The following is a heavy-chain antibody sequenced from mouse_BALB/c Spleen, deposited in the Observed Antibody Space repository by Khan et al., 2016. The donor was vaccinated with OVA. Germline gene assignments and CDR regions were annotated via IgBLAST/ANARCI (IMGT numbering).Heavy chain of an antibody. Sequence: EVKLLESGAGLVKPCPSLSLTCTATGYSITGDYAWNWIRQFPGNQLEWMGYIPNNGNTSYTPSLKSRISITRDTSSNPSFLQLNSVTTEDTATYYGARGRAYWGQGTLVTVSA. D-gene: IGHD3-3*01. CDR1: GYSITGDYA. J-gene: IGHJ3*01. V-gene: IGHV3-2*02. CDR3: ARGRAY. CDR2: IPNNGNT.